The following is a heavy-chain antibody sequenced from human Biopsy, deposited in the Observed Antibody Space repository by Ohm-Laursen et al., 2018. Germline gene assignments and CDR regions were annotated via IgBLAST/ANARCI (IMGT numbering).Heavy chain of an antibody. Sequence: SVKVSCKASGYTFGNYGISWVRQAPGQGLERMVWISVYNGNTDYPHKFQGRVTLTTDTSTSTAYMELRSLTSDDTAIYYWARDVVGRGASFFDFWGQGTSVTVSS. CDR2: ISVYNGNT. V-gene: IGHV1-18*01. CDR1: GYTFGNYG. D-gene: IGHD1-26*01. J-gene: IGHJ4*02. CDR3: ARDVVGRGASFFDF.